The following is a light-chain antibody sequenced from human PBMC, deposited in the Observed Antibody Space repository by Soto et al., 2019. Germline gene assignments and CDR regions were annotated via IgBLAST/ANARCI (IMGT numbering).Light chain of an antibody. V-gene: IGLV1-36*01. Sequence: QSVLTQPPSVSEAPRQRVTISCSGSSSNIGNNAVNWYQQLPGKAPKLLIYYDDLLPSGVSDRFSGSKSGTSASLAISGLQFEDEADYSCAAWDDSLNGVVFGGGPQLTVL. CDR1: SSNIGNNA. J-gene: IGLJ2*01. CDR3: AAWDDSLNGVV. CDR2: YDD.